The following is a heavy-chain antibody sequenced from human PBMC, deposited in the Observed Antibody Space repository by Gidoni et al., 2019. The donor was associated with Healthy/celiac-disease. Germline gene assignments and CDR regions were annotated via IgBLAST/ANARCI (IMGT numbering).Heavy chain of an antibody. CDR2: IYYRGST. CDR1: GGSISSYY. Sequence: QVQLQESRPGLVKRSETLSLTCTVSGGSISSYYWCWIRQPPGKGLEWIGYIYYRGSTNYNPSLKSRVTISVDTTKNQFSLKLSAVTAADTAVYYCARGGSGDTDDAFDIWGQGTMVTVSS. V-gene: IGHV4-59*01. CDR3: ARGGSGDTDDAFDI. D-gene: IGHD3-10*01. J-gene: IGHJ3*02.